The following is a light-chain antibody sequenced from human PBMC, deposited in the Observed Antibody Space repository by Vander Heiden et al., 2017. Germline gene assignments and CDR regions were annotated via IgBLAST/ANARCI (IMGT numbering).Light chain of an antibody. J-gene: IGKJ2*01. Sequence: EIVLTQSPGTLSLSPGERATLSCRASQSVSSSSLAWYQQRPGQAPRLLIYGASSRATGIPDRFSGSGSGTDFTLTISSLEPEDVAVYYCQQYGTTPPYTFGQGTKLEIK. V-gene: IGKV3-20*01. CDR2: GAS. CDR3: QQYGTTPPYT. CDR1: QSVSSSS.